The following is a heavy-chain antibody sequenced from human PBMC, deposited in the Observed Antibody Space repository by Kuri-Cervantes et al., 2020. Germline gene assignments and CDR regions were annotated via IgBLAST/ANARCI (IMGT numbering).Heavy chain of an antibody. V-gene: IGHV3-66*04. CDR1: GFTVSSNY. Sequence: GGSLRLSCAASGFTVSSNYMSWVRQAPGKGLEWVSVIYSGGSTYYADSVKGRFTIFRDNSKNTLYLQMNSLRAEDTAVYYCARPRVSGAYEQPLDYWGQGTLVTVSS. CDR2: IYSGGST. CDR3: ARPRVSGAYEQPLDY. D-gene: IGHD1-26*01. J-gene: IGHJ4*02.